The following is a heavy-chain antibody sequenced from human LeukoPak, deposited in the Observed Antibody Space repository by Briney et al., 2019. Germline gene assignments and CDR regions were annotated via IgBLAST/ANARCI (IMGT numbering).Heavy chain of an antibody. V-gene: IGHV3-48*03. CDR2: ISSSGSTI. D-gene: IGHD6-19*01. Sequence: SGGSLRLSCAASGFTFSSYEMNWVRQAPGKGLEWVSYISSSGSTIYYADSVKGRFTISRDNAKNSLYLQMNSPRAEDTAVYYCASPGSIAVAGTAFDYWGQGTLVTVSS. CDR3: ASPGSIAVAGTAFDY. CDR1: GFTFSSYE. J-gene: IGHJ4*02.